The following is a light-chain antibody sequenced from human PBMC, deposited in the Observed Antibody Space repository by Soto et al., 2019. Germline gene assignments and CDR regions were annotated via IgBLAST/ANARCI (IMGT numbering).Light chain of an antibody. CDR1: QSVSSSY. CDR2: GAS. CDR3: QKYGISPYL. Sequence: EIVLTQSPGTLSLSPGERATLSCRASQSVSSSYLAWYQQKPGQAPRLLIYGASSRATGIPDRFSGSGSGTDFTLPISRLEPEDLAVYYCQKYGISPYLFGQGTKLESK. J-gene: IGKJ2*01. V-gene: IGKV3-20*01.